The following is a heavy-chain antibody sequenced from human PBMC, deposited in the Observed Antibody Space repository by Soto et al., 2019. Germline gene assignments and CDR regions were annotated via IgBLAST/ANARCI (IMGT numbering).Heavy chain of an antibody. CDR1: GFTFDDYA. J-gene: IGHJ4*02. CDR2: INWSSGTL. V-gene: IGHV3-9*01. D-gene: IGHD6-19*01. CDR3: AKDIRIAVAGLFDY. Sequence: PGGSLRLSCAASGFTFDDYAMHWVRQAPGKGLEWVSGINWSSGTLAYADSVKGRFTISRDNAKNSLYLEMNSLRLEDTALYYCAKDIRIAVAGLFDYWGQGIQVTVSS.